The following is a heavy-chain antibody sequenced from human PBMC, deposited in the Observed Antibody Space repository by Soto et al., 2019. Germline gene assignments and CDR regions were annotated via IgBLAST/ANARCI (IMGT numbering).Heavy chain of an antibody. D-gene: IGHD6-19*01. J-gene: IGHJ4*02. CDR1: GFTFSSYA. Sequence: EVQLLESGGGLVQPGGSLRLSCAASGFTFSSYAMSWVRQAPGKGLEWVSAISGSGGSTYYADSVKGRFTISRDNAKNTLYLQMNSLRAEDTAVYYCAKDLVSSSGWYYFDYWGQGTLVTVSS. CDR3: AKDLVSSSGWYYFDY. V-gene: IGHV3-23*01. CDR2: ISGSGGST.